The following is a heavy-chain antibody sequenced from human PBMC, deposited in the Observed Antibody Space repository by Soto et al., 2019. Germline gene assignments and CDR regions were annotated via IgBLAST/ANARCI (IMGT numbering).Heavy chain of an antibody. CDR1: GLTFSTPP. V-gene: IGHV3-23*01. CDR2: MSGSGGST. Sequence: GGSLRLPCPASGLTFSTPPMSWLRQAQGKGLEWVSGMSGSGGSTYYGGSVKGRFTISRDNSKNTLYLQMNSLRAEDTAVYHCAKGTWSPSSGWYDYWGQGSLVTVSS. J-gene: IGHJ4*02. CDR3: AKGTWSPSSGWYDY. D-gene: IGHD6-19*01.